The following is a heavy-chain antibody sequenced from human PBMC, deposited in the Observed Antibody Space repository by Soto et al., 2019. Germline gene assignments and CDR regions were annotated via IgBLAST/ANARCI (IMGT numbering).Heavy chain of an antibody. CDR3: ARDKFWYGVYYGMDV. CDR1: GGTIRGYY. V-gene: IGHV4-59*01. D-gene: IGHD3-10*01. J-gene: IGHJ6*02. CDR2: IYYSGST. Sequence: LETLCHPCTVSGGTIRGYYWSCIRQPPGKGLEWIGYIYYSGSTNYNPSLKSRVTISVDTSKNQFSLKLSSVTAADTAVYYCARDKFWYGVYYGMDVWGQGTTVTVSS.